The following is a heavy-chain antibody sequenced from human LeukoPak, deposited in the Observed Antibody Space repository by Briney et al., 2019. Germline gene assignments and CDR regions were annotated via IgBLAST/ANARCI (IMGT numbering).Heavy chain of an antibody. V-gene: IGHV3-7*01. D-gene: IGHD1-26*01. CDR1: GFIFTNSW. Sequence: GGSLRLSCAASGFIFTNSWVTWVRQAAGKRLEWVANIKPDGSEKYYLDSVKGRFSISRDDAKNSLYLQMNSLRAEDTAVYYCARDGIEGVTVLDYWGQGTPVTVSS. CDR2: IKPDGSEK. J-gene: IGHJ4*02. CDR3: ARDGIEGVTVLDY.